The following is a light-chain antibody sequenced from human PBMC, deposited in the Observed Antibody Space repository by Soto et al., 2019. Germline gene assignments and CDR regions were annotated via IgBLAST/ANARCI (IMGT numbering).Light chain of an antibody. J-gene: IGKJ4*01. Sequence: DIQMTQSPSSLSAAVGDSVAITCRASHGIARYLAWYQQRPGKVPKLLIYAASTLQSGVPSRLSGSGSGTDFALTISCLQPEDVATYYCQKYDSALLTFGGGTKVDIK. CDR3: QKYDSALLT. V-gene: IGKV1-27*01. CDR1: HGIARY. CDR2: AAS.